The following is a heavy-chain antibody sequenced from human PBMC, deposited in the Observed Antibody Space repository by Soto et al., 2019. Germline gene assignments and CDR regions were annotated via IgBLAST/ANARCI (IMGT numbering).Heavy chain of an antibody. CDR1: GYTFTSYG. D-gene: IGHD2-15*01. CDR2: ISAYSGST. CDR3: ARGPPTSCSGGNCYSHYFDY. Sequence: QVQLVQSGAEVKKPGASVKVSCKASGYTFTSYGISWVRQAPGQGLEWMGWISAYSGSTKYAQKLQDRVTMTTDTSTNIAYKELRSLRSDDTAIYYCARGPPTSCSGGNCYSHYFDYWGQGTLVTVSS. J-gene: IGHJ4*02. V-gene: IGHV1-18*01.